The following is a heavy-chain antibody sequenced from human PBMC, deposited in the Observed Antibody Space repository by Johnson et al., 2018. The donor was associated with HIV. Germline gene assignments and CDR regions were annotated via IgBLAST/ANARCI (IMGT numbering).Heavy chain of an antibody. CDR1: GFTFNSYA. CDR3: ARVAHSHTHAFDI. J-gene: IGHJ3*02. D-gene: IGHD6-13*01. Sequence: VQLVESGGGLVHPGRSLRLSCVASGFTFNSYAMHCVRQAPGKGLEWVSAIGTAGDTYYPGSVKGRFTISRENAKNSLYLQLNSLRAGDTAVYYCARVAHSHTHAFDIWGQGTGVTVSS. CDR2: IGTAGDT. V-gene: IGHV3-13*01.